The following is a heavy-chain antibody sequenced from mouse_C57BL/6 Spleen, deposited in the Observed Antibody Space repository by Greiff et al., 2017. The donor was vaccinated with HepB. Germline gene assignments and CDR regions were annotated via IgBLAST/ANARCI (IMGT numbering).Heavy chain of an antibody. Sequence: QQSCKASGYTFTSYWMHWVKQRPGQGLEWIGEIDPSDSYTNYNQKFKGKSTLTVDKSSSTAYMQLSSLTSEDSAVYYCARGRDPGYWGQGTSVTVSS. CDR1: GYTFTSYW. J-gene: IGHJ4*01. D-gene: IGHD3-3*01. CDR3: ARGRDPGY. CDR2: IDPSDSYT. V-gene: IGHV1-69*01.